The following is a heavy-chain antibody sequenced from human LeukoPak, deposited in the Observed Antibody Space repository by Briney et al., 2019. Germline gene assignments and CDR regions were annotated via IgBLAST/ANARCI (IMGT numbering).Heavy chain of an antibody. CDR1: GFSFRGYE. CDR2: ISSRGSAT. Sequence: GGALRLSCAVSGFSFRGYEMNWVRQAPGEGLEWISYISSRGSATYYADSGKGRFIISRDDAKNSLYLQMNSLRAEDTAVYYCAREMEFTGYDFGLDYWGQGTLVTVSS. J-gene: IGHJ4*02. D-gene: IGHD3-3*01. V-gene: IGHV3-48*03. CDR3: AREMEFTGYDFGLDY.